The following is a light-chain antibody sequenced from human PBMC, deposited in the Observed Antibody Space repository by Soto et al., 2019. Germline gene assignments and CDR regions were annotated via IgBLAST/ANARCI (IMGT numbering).Light chain of an antibody. CDR1: QSVSSN. V-gene: IGKV3-15*01. CDR3: QQYDVWPRT. CDR2: AAS. Sequence: EIVMTQSPATLSVSPGDRATLSCWASQSVSSNLAWYQQKPGQAPRLLVYAASTRATVIPARFSGSGSGTQFTLTINSLQSEDFAVYYCQQYDVWPRTFGQGTRVEIK. J-gene: IGKJ1*01.